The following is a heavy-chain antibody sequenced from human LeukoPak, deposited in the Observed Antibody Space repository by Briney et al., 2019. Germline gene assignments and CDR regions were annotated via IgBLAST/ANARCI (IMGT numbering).Heavy chain of an antibody. CDR1: GGSISSYY. CDR3: ARGGLSTFSWCYFDY. V-gene: IGHV4-59*01. J-gene: IGHJ4*02. CDR2: IYYSVST. D-gene: IGHD6-13*01. Sequence: PSETLSLTCTVSGGSISSYYWTWIRQPPGKGLEWIGYIYYSVSTNYNPSLKSRVTISVDTSKNQFSLKLSSVTAADMAVYYCARGGLSTFSWCYFDYWGQGTLVTVSS.